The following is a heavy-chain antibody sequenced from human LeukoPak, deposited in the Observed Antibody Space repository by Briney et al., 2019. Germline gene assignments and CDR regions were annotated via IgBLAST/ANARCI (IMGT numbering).Heavy chain of an antibody. Sequence: HPGGSLRLSCAASGFTFSSYGMHWVRQAPGKGLEWVAFIRYDGGNKYYADSVKGRFTISRDNSKITLYLQMNSLRVEDTAVYYCAKDSGGSGSLVDFWGQGTLVTVSS. CDR3: AKDSGGSGSLVDF. CDR1: GFTFSSYG. V-gene: IGHV3-30*02. J-gene: IGHJ4*02. CDR2: IRYDGGNK. D-gene: IGHD3-10*01.